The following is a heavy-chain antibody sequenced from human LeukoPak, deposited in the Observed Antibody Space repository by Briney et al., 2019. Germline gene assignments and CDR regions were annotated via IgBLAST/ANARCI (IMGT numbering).Heavy chain of an antibody. CDR2: IIPIFGTA. CDR3: AREGLGYCSGGSCSDPFDI. J-gene: IGHJ6*04. CDR1: GGTISSYA. Sequence: ASVKVSCKASGGTISSYAISWVRQAPGQGLEWMGGIIPIFGTANYAQKFQGRVTITTDESTSTAYMELSSLRSEDTAVYYCAREGLGYCSGGSCSDPFDIWGKGTTVTVSS. V-gene: IGHV1-69*05. D-gene: IGHD2-15*01.